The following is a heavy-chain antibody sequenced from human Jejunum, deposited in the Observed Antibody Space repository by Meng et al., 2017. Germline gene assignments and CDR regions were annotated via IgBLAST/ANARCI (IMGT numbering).Heavy chain of an antibody. D-gene: IGHD2-21*02. J-gene: IGHJ6*02. CDR2: ISSSGRTI. CDR3: ARGFGLIVVGTAVYGMDV. Sequence: GGSLRLSCVASGFSFNDYEVHWVRQAPGKGLEWVSSISSSGRTIYYADSVRGRFTISRDNAKSSLYLQMSSLRAEDTAVYYCARGFGLIVVGTAVYGMDVWGQGTTVTVSS. V-gene: IGHV3-48*03. CDR1: GFSFNDYE.